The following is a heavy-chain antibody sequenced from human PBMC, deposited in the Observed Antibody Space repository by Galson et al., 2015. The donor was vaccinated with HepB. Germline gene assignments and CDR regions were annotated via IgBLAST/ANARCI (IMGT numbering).Heavy chain of an antibody. CDR1: GGPISSSFDY. CDR3: ARHPQKDV. J-gene: IGHJ6*04. Sequence: TLSLTCTISGGPISSSFDYWGWIRQPPGKGLEWIGSINYSGNTFYNPSLKSRVTLSVDTSKKQFSLNLSSVTAADTAVYYCARHPQKDVWGKGTTVTVSS. CDR2: INYSGNT. V-gene: IGHV4-39*01.